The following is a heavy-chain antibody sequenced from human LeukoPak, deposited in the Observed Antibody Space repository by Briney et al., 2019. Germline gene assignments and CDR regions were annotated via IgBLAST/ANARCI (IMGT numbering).Heavy chain of an antibody. Sequence: PGGSLRLSCAASGFSFSDYAMHWVRQAPGRGLEWISYISGSGSDLYYADSVKGRFTISRDNANNSLYLQMNSLRAEDTAVYYCARSIGYYYTMDVWGQGTTVTVSS. CDR3: ARSIGYYYTMDV. CDR2: ISGSGSDL. D-gene: IGHD3-22*01. J-gene: IGHJ6*02. CDR1: GFSFSDYA. V-gene: IGHV3-11*01.